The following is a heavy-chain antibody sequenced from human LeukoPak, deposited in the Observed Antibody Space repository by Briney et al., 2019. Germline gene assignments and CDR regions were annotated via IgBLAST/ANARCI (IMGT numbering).Heavy chain of an antibody. CDR3: ARDVGGGPFFDY. V-gene: IGHV4-59*01. J-gene: IGHJ4*02. CDR1: GGSISSFY. CDR2: IYNRGST. D-gene: IGHD2-15*01. Sequence: SETLSLTCTVSGGSISSFYWGWIPQPPGKGLEWIGYIYNRGSTDYNPSLKSRVTISVDTSKNQFSLKLSSVTAADTAVYYCARDVGGGPFFDYWGQGTLVTVSS.